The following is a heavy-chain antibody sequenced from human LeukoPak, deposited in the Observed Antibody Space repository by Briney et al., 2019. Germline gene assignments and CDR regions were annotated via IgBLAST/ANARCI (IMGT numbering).Heavy chain of an antibody. V-gene: IGHV4-34*01. CDR3: ARDFQWELPPFY. Sequence: SETLSLTCAVYGGSFSGYYWSWIRQPPGKGLEWIGEINHSGSTNYNPSLKSRVTISVDTSKNQFSLKLSSVTAADTAVYYCARDFQWELPPFYWGQGTLVTVSS. J-gene: IGHJ4*02. D-gene: IGHD1-26*01. CDR2: INHSGST. CDR1: GGSFSGYY.